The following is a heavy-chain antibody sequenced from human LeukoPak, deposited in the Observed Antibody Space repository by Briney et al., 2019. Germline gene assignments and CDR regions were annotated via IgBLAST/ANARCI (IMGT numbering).Heavy chain of an antibody. D-gene: IGHD3-22*01. Sequence: GGSLRLSCSASGFTFSSYGMHWVRQAPGKGLEWVAVISYDGSNKYYADSVKGRFTISRDNSKNTLYLQMNSLRAEDTAVYYCASHAYDNSGSNWFDPWGQGTLVTVSS. CDR1: GFTFSSYG. CDR3: ASHAYDNSGSNWFDP. V-gene: IGHV3-30*03. CDR2: ISYDGSNK. J-gene: IGHJ5*02.